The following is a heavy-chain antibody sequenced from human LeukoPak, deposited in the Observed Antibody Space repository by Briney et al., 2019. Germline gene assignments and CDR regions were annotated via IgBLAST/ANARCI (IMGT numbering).Heavy chain of an antibody. CDR3: ARDQGAARDAYFYYMDV. D-gene: IGHD5-24*01. V-gene: IGHV3-23*01. CDR2: ISGDGAFQ. J-gene: IGHJ6*03. CDR1: GGSISSYY. Sequence: ETLSLTCTVSGGSISSYYWSWVRQAPGKGLEWVSTISGDGAFQSWADSVRGRFTISRDNSKNTLYLQMNSLRAEDTAVYYCARDQGAARDAYFYYMDVWGTGTTVTVSS.